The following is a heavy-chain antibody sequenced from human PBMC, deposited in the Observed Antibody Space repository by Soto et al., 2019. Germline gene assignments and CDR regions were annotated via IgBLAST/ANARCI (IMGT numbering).Heavy chain of an antibody. D-gene: IGHD3-9*01. J-gene: IGHJ5*02. CDR2: IYTSGST. Sequence: QVQLQESGPGLVKPSETLSLTCTVSGGSISSYYWSWIRQPAGKGLEWIGRIYTSGSTNYNPSLKSRVTISIYTSKNQFSLKLTSVTAADTAVYYCARGVPTGYYDTLTGYYRGFDPWGQGTLVTVSS. CDR3: ARGVPTGYYDTLTGYYRGFDP. V-gene: IGHV4-4*07. CDR1: GGSISSYY.